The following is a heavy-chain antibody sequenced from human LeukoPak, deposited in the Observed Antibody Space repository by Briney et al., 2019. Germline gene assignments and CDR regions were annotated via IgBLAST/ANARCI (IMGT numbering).Heavy chain of an antibody. V-gene: IGHV3-74*01. CDR1: GFTFSSYW. D-gene: IGHD4-17*01. CDR3: ARGAVTTFFFGMGV. CDR2: INSDGSST. Sequence: GGSLRLSCAASGFTFSSYWMHWVRQAPGKGLVWVSRINSDGSSTSYADSVKGRFTISRDNAKNTLYLQMNSLRAEDTAVYYCARGAVTTFFFGMGVWGQGTTVTVSS. J-gene: IGHJ6*02.